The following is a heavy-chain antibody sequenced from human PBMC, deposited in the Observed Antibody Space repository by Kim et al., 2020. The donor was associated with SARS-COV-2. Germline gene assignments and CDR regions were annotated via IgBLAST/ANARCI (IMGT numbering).Heavy chain of an antibody. J-gene: IGHJ3*02. CDR2: ISAYNGNT. CDR1: GYTFTSYG. Sequence: ASVKVSCKASGYTFTSYGISWVRQAPGQGLEWMGWISAYNGNTNYAQKLQGRVTMTTDTSTSTAYMELRSLRSDDTAGYYCARCIASGSSFDAFDIWGQGTMVTVSS. D-gene: IGHD1-26*01. V-gene: IGHV1-18*01. CDR3: ARCIASGSSFDAFDI.